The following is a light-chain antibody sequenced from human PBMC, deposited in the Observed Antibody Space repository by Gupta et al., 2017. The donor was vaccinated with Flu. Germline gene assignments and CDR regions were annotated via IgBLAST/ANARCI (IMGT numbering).Light chain of an antibody. Sequence: SYVLTQPPSVSVAPGQTASISCGGNNIGTKSVHWYQLKPGQAPVLVVYDNDDRPSGIPERFSGSNSGDTATLTISWVEAGDEADYSCQLWDSHSGHVFGTGTKVTVL. CDR3: QLWDSHSGHV. CDR2: DND. V-gene: IGLV3-21*02. J-gene: IGLJ1*01. CDR1: NIGTKS.